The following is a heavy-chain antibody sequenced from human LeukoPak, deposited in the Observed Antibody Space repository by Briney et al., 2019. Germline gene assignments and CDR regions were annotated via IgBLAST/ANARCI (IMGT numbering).Heavy chain of an antibody. D-gene: IGHD1-26*01. CDR3: ARSTTVGSSYFDY. Sequence: PGGSLRLSCAASGFTFSDYYMSWIRQAPGKGLEWVSYISSSSSYTNYAGSVKGRFTISRDNAKNSLYLQMNSLRAEDTAVYYCARSTTVGSSYFDYWGQGTLVTVSS. CDR1: GFTFSDYY. V-gene: IGHV3-11*06. CDR2: ISSSSSYT. J-gene: IGHJ4*02.